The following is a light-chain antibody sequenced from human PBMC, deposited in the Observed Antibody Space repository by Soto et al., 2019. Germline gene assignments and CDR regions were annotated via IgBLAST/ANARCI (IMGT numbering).Light chain of an antibody. CDR2: DFT. CDR1: SRDVTDSDS. CDR3: VSYTNPGTYV. Sequence: SVLTQPASVSGSPGQSVTISCAGASRDVTDSDSVSWYQHRPGEAPKLIILDFTYRPSGVSDRFSGSLSANTASLTISGLQVEDEGNYYCVSYTNPGTYVFGPGTKLTVL. V-gene: IGLV2-14*03. J-gene: IGLJ1*01.